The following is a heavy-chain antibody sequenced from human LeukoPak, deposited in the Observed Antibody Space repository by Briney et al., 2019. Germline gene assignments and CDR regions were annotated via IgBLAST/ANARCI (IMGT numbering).Heavy chain of an antibody. CDR1: GFTFSSYA. V-gene: IGHV3-64*01. CDR2: ISSNGGST. J-gene: IGHJ4*02. D-gene: IGHD3-16*01. Sequence: PGGSLRLSCAASGFTFSSYAMHWARQAPGKGLEYVSAISSNGGSTYYANSVRGRFTISRDNSKNTLYLQMGSLRAEDMAVYYCARGLLDYDNDYWGQGTLVTVSS. CDR3: ARGLLDYDNDY.